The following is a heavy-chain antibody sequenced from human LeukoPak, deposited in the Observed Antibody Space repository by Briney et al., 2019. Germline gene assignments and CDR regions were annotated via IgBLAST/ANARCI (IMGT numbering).Heavy chain of an antibody. J-gene: IGHJ4*02. V-gene: IGHV3-23*01. D-gene: IGHD2-2*01. CDR1: EFTFSSYV. CDR3: AKVQYHGALTGGVDY. Sequence: GGSLRLPCAASEFTFSSYVMAWVRQAPGKGLEWVSTITPGGGTYYADSVKGRFTISRDNSKNTLYLQMNSLRAEDTAVYYCAKVQYHGALTGGVDYWGQGTLVTVSS. CDR2: ITPGGGT.